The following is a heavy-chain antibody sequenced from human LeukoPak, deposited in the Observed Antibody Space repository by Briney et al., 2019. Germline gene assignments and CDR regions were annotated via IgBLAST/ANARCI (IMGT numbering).Heavy chain of an antibody. J-gene: IGHJ4*02. Sequence: PSETLSLTCTVSGGSISTYYWSWIRQYPGKGLEWIGSIYYSGSTYYNPSLKSRVTISVDTSKNQFSLKLSSVTAADTAVYYCARHRRAVAGKVDYWGQGTLVTVSS. CDR1: GGSISTYY. V-gene: IGHV4-39*01. CDR2: IYYSGST. D-gene: IGHD6-19*01. CDR3: ARHRRAVAGKVDY.